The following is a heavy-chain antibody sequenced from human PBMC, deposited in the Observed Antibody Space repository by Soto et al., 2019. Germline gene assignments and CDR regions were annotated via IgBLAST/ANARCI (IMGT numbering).Heavy chain of an antibody. CDR1: GGSISSYY. D-gene: IGHD6-19*01. CDR3: ARRSEQWLGNDAFDI. V-gene: IGHV4-59*08. Sequence: SETLSLTCTVSGGSISSYYWSWIRQPQGKGLEWIGYIYYSGSTNYNPSLKSRVTISVDTSKNQFSLKLSSVTAADTAVYYCARRSEQWLGNDAFDIWGQGTMVTVSS. J-gene: IGHJ3*02. CDR2: IYYSGST.